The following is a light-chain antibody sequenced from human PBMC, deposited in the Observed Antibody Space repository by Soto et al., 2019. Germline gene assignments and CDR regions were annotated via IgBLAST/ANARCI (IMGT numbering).Light chain of an antibody. CDR3: QQYHKWPLT. J-gene: IGKJ1*01. CDR2: TTS. Sequence: EIVMTQSPATLSVSPGERAILSCRASQSVTSNLAWYQQKPGQAPRLLIYTTSTRATGIPARFSGSGSQKEFTLTISSLQAEDFAVYYCQQYHKWPLTFGQGTKEQIK. V-gene: IGKV3-15*01. CDR1: QSVTSN.